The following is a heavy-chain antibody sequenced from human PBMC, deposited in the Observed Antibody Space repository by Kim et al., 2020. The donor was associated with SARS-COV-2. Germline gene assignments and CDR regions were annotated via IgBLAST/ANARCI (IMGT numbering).Heavy chain of an antibody. D-gene: IGHD2-2*01. Sequence: GGSLRLSCAASGFTFSSYAMSWVRQGPGKGLEWVSGISGSGGSTYKADSVKGRFTISRDNSNNTLYLQMNSLRAEDTAVYFCAKGGRGGSSASWNFDYWGQGALVTVSS. CDR2: ISGSGGST. CDR3: AKGGRGGSSASWNFDY. J-gene: IGHJ4*02. V-gene: IGHV3-23*01. CDR1: GFTFSSYA.